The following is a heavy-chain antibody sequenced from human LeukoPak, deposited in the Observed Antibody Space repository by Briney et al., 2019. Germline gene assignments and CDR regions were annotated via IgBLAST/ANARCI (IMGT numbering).Heavy chain of an antibody. CDR2: IYYSGST. CDR1: GGSISSNSYY. V-gene: IGHV4-31*03. J-gene: IGHJ4*02. CDR3: ARADRYYDILTAVIVFDY. Sequence: PSETLSLTCTVSGGSISSNSYYWSWIRQHPGKGLEWIGCIYYSGSTYYNPSLKSRVTISVDTSKNQFSLKLSSVTAADTAVYYCARADRYYDILTAVIVFDYWGQGTLVTVSS. D-gene: IGHD3-9*01.